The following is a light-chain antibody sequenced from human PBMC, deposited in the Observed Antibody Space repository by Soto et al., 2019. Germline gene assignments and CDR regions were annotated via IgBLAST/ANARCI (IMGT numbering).Light chain of an antibody. CDR3: QQSDSDSCT. CDR2: ETS. V-gene: IGKV1-5*03. CDR1: RNINNW. J-gene: IGKJ2*02. Sequence: DIQMPQSPSTLSASVGDRVTITCRASRNINNWLAWYQQKPGKAPNLLIYETSRLVSGVTSRLSARGSGTEFTLTISSLQPDDCATYYCQQSDSDSCTFGQGTKL.